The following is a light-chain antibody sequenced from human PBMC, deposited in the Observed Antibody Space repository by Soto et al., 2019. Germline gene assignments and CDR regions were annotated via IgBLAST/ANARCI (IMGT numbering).Light chain of an antibody. V-gene: IGLV1-44*01. CDR2: SNT. J-gene: IGLJ1*01. CDR1: SSNIGSNT. CDR3: AAWDDSLNGFV. Sequence: QSVLTQPPSASGTPGQRVTISCSGSSSNIGSNTVIWYQQLPGTAPKLLIYSNTQRPSGVPDRFSGSKSGTSASLAISGLQSEDEADYYCAAWDDSLNGFVFGTGTKLTVL.